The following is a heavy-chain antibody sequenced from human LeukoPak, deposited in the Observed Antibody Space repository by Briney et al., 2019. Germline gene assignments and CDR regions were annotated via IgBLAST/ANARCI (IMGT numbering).Heavy chain of an antibody. V-gene: IGHV3-30*03. D-gene: IGHD2-21*02. CDR3: ARNSGRTLVVVTAVDY. CDR2: ISYDGSNK. CDR1: GFTFSSHA. Sequence: QGGRCVRLSCAASGFTFSSHAMHWARQAPGKGLEWVGVISYDGSNKYYGEPAKGTSSITRDNSKNTLYVPMNSLRVEDTAVYYCARNSGRTLVVVTAVDYWGHGNLGSVSS. J-gene: IGHJ4*01.